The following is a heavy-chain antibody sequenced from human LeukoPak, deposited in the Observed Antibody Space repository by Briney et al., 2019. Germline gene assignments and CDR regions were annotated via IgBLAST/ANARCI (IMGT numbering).Heavy chain of an antibody. CDR2: ISYDGSNK. CDR1: GFTFSSYA. J-gene: IGHJ4*02. V-gene: IGHV3-30-3*01. D-gene: IGHD3-3*01. Sequence: GGSLRLSCAASGFTFSSYAMHWVRQAPGKGLEWVAVISYDGSNKYYADSVKGRFTIPRDNSKNTLYLQMNSLRAEDTAVYYCARALLPNYDFWSGLDYWGQGTLVTVSS. CDR3: ARALLPNYDFWSGLDY.